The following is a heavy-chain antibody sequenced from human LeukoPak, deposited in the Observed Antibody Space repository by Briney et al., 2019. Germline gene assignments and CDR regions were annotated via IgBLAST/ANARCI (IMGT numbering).Heavy chain of an antibody. D-gene: IGHD6-6*01. J-gene: IGHJ5*02. V-gene: IGHV1-69*04. Sequence: ASVKVSCKASGGTFSSYAISWVRQAPGQGLEWMGRIIPILGIANYAQKFQGRVTITVDKSTSTAYMELSSLRSEDTAVYYCARDPTFEYSSSNWFDPWGQGTLVTVSS. CDR1: GGTFSSYA. CDR3: ARDPTFEYSSSNWFDP. CDR2: IIPILGIA.